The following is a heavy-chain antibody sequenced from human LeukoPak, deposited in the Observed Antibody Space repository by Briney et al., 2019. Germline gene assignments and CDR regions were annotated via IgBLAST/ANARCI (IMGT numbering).Heavy chain of an antibody. Sequence: PGGSLRLSCAASGFTFSSYWMHWVRQAPGKGLVWVSRINNGGSSTTYADSVKGRFTISRDNAKNSLYLQMNSLRAEDTAVYYCARDPSYSNPVDDAFDIWGQGTMVTVSS. CDR1: GFTFSSYW. CDR3: ARDPSYSNPVDDAFDI. CDR2: INNGGSST. V-gene: IGHV3-74*01. D-gene: IGHD4-11*01. J-gene: IGHJ3*02.